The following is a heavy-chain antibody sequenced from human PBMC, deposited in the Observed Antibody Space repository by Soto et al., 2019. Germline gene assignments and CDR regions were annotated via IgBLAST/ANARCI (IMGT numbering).Heavy chain of an antibody. CDR1: GGTFSNYP. Sequence: ASVKVSCKASGGTFSNYPFTWVRQAPGQGLEWMGGIIPIFGTVTYAQKFQGRVTISADESTSTAYMEMSSLTSEDTAVYYCARPRTVATTKGYDYWGQGTLVTVSS. CDR2: IIPIFGTV. D-gene: IGHD1-1*01. J-gene: IGHJ4*02. V-gene: IGHV1-69*13. CDR3: ARPRTVATTKGYDY.